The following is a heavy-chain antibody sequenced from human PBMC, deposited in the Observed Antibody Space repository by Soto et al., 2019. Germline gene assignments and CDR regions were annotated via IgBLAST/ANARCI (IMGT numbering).Heavy chain of an antibody. Sequence: SETLSLTCTVSGGSISSGGYYWSWIRQHPGKGLEWIGYIYYSGSTYYNPSLKSRVTISVDTSKNPFSLKLSSVTAVDTAVYYCARVGGINWFDPWGQGTLVTVSS. V-gene: IGHV4-31*03. CDR3: ARVGGINWFDP. CDR2: IYYSGST. D-gene: IGHD1-20*01. CDR1: GGSISSGGYY. J-gene: IGHJ5*02.